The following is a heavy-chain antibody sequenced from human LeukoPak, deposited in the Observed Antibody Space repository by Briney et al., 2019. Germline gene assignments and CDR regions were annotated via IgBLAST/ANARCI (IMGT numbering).Heavy chain of an antibody. CDR3: ARDGRGYSGYLPAVYFDY. D-gene: IGHD5-12*01. CDR1: GFTFSTYN. J-gene: IGHJ4*02. CDR2: ISRGGSYI. Sequence: GGSLRLPCAALGFTFSTYNMNWVRQAPGKGLEWVSSISRGGSYIYYAHSVKGRFTISRDNAKNPLYLQMNSLRAEDTAVYYCARDGRGYSGYLPAVYFDYWGQGTLVTVSS. V-gene: IGHV3-21*01.